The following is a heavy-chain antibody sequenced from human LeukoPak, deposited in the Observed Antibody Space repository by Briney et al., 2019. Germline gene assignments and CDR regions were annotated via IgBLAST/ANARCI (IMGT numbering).Heavy chain of an antibody. CDR2: IYYSGST. J-gene: IGHJ6*02. V-gene: IGHV4-30-4*01. CDR3: ARAPRPDGMDV. Sequence: PSETLSLTCTVSGGSISSGDYYWSWIRQPPGKGLEWIGYIYYSGSTYYNPSLKSRVTISVDTSKNQFSPKLSSVTAADTAVYYCARAPRPDGMDVWGQGTTVTASS. CDR1: GGSISSGDYY.